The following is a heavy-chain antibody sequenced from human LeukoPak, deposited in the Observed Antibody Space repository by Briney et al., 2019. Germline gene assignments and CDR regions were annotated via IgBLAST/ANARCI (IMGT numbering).Heavy chain of an antibody. J-gene: IGHJ4*02. D-gene: IGHD2-2*01. CDR3: AELDCSSTSCHDY. CDR1: GFTFSSYN. CDR2: ISCSSSTI. Sequence: PGGSLRLSCAASGFTFSSYNMNWVRQAPGKGLEWVSYISCSSSTIYYADSVKGRFTISRDNAKNSLYLQMNSLRAEDTAVYYCAELDCSSTSCHDYWGQGTLVTVSS. V-gene: IGHV3-48*04.